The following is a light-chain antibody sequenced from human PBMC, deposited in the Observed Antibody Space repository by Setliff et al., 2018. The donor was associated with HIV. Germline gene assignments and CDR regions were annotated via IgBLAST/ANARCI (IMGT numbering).Light chain of an antibody. CDR1: SSDVGNFNY. V-gene: IGLV2-8*01. CDR2: EVS. Sequence: QSALTQPPSASGSPGQSVTISCTGTSSDVGNFNYVSWYQRHPGKAPKLMIYEVSKRPSGVPDRFSGSKSGNTASLTVSGLQPEDDADYYCSSYAGSNKSVFGTGTKVTVL. J-gene: IGLJ1*01. CDR3: SSYAGSNKSV.